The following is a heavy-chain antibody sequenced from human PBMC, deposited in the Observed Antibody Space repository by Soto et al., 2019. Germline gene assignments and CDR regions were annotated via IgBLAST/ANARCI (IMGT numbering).Heavy chain of an antibody. Sequence: PVGSLRLPCAASGLTFSSESMVWLRQAPGKGLEGISYISRTSNTIYYVGSVKGRFTTSRDNGKDFLYLQLNDLSDEDTAVYYCARGTYYPGDNGYDNCDSWGEGTRDTVSS. CDR1: GLTFSSES. J-gene: IGHJ4*02. D-gene: IGHD3-3*01. V-gene: IGHV3-48*02. CDR3: ARGTYYPGDNGYDNCDS. CDR2: ISRTSNTI.